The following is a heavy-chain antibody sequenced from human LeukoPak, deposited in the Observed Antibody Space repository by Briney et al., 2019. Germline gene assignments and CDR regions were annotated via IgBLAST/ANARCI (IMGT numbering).Heavy chain of an antibody. CDR1: GFTFSSYG. V-gene: IGHV3-30*18. CDR2: ISYDGSNK. CDR3: AKDPTHSGWYSYYFDY. J-gene: IGHJ4*02. Sequence: GGSLRLSCAASGFTFSSYGMHWVRQAPGKGLEWVAVISYDGSNKYYADSVKGRFTISRDSSKNTLYLQMNSLRAEDTAVYYCAKDPTHSGWYSYYFDYWGQGTLVTVSS. D-gene: IGHD6-19*01.